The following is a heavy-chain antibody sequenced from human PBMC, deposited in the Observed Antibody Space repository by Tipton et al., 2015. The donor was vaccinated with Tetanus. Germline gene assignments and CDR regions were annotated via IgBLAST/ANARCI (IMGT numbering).Heavy chain of an antibody. CDR3: ARVQLSSSFLKYNWLDP. CDR1: GGSISSGGYY. J-gene: IGHJ5*02. Sequence: TLSLTCTVSGGSISSGGYYWSWIRQHPGKGLEWIGYIYYSGSTYYNPSLKSRLTISVDTSKNQFSLKLSSVTAADTAVYYCARVQLSSSFLKYNWLDPWGQGTLVTVAS. D-gene: IGHD3-3*02. V-gene: IGHV4-31*03. CDR2: IYYSGST.